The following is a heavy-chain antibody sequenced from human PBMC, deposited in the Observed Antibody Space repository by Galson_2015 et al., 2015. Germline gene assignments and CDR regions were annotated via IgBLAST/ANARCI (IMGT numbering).Heavy chain of an antibody. CDR1: GGSISSSSYY. CDR2: IYYSGST. Sequence: SETLSLTCTVSGGSISSSSYYWGWIRQPPGKGLEWIGSIYYSGSTYYNPSLKSRVTISVDTSKNQFSLKLSSVTAADTAVYYCARRTVKTRGYSGYELFYWFDPWGQGTLVTVSS. CDR3: ARRTVKTRGYSGYELFYWFDP. V-gene: IGHV4-39*01. J-gene: IGHJ5*02. D-gene: IGHD5-12*01.